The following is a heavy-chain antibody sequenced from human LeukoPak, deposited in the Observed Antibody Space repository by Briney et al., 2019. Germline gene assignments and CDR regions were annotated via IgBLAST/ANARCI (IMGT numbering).Heavy chain of an antibody. CDR2: INSDGSGT. J-gene: IGHJ6*03. V-gene: IGHV3-74*01. Sequence: GGSLRLSCAASGFTFSSYGMSWVRQAPGKGLVWVSRINSDGSGTSYADSVKGRFTISRDNAKNTLYLQMNSLRAEDTAVYYCATSPLFSSGWYEYYYYYYYMDVWGKGTTVTISS. CDR1: GFTFSSYG. D-gene: IGHD6-19*01. CDR3: ATSPLFSSGWYEYYYYYYYMDV.